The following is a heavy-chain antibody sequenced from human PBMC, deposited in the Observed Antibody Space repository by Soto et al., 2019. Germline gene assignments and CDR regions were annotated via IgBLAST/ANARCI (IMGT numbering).Heavy chain of an antibody. CDR1: GGSFSGYY. CDR3: ARGRYYYDSSGYDY. CDR2: INHSGST. J-gene: IGHJ4*02. V-gene: IGHV4-34*01. Sequence: QVQLQQWGAGLLKPSETLSLTCAVYGGSFSGYYWSWIRQPPGKGLEWIGEINHSGSTHYNPSLKSRVTISVDTSKNQFSLKLSSVTAADTAVYYCARGRYYYDSSGYDYWGQGTLVTVSS. D-gene: IGHD3-22*01.